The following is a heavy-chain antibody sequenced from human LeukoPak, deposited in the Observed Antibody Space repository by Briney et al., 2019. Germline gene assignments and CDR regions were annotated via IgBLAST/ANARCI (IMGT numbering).Heavy chain of an antibody. CDR1: GFTFSRYW. CDR3: ARGGLEPVDY. Sequence: GGSLRLSCAASGFTFSRYWTHWVRQAPGKGLVWVSRINEDGSTTSYADSVKGRFTISRDNVKNTLYLQMNGLRAEDTAVYYRARGGLEPVDYWGQGTLVTVSS. D-gene: IGHD1-14*01. J-gene: IGHJ4*02. V-gene: IGHV3-74*01. CDR2: INEDGSTT.